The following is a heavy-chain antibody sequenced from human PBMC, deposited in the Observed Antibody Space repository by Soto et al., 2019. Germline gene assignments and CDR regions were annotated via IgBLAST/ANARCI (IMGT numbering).Heavy chain of an antibody. Sequence: QVQLVQSGAEMKKPGSSVKVSCQSSGGTFNTYAMNWVRQAPGQGPEWMGDISPMFGAANYAPTFQGRVTITADESTSTSYMQLSSLTSEGTALYFCAREVQVHAPAFVYWGQGTLVTVSS. CDR1: GGTFNTYA. J-gene: IGHJ4*02. D-gene: IGHD3-10*01. CDR2: ISPMFGAA. CDR3: AREVQVHAPAFVY. V-gene: IGHV1-69*19.